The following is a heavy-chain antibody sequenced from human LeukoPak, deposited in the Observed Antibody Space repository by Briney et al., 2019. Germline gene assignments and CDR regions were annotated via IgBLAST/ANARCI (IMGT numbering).Heavy chain of an antibody. CDR2: IYYSGST. CDR3: ARVTEIFGVVILDY. V-gene: IGHV4-59*01. D-gene: IGHD3-3*01. CDR1: GEPISSYY. Sequence: SETLSLTCLVSGEPISSYYWSWIRQPPGKGLEWIGYIYYSGSTNYNPSLKSRVTISVDTSKSQFSLKLSSVTAADTAVYYCARVTEIFGVVILDYWGQGTLVTVSS. J-gene: IGHJ4*02.